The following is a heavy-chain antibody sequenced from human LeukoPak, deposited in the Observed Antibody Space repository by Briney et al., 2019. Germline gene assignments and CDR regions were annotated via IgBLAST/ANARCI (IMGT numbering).Heavy chain of an antibody. V-gene: IGHV3-49*04. CDR2: IRSKAYGGTT. J-gene: IGHJ4*02. D-gene: IGHD3-3*01. CDR3: TRGEMYYDFWSGYYSDY. CDR1: GFTFGDYA. Sequence: QTGGSLRLSCTASGFTFGDYAMSWVRQAPGKGLEWVGFIRSKAYGGTTEYAASVKGRFTISRDDSKSIAYLQMSSLKTEDTAVYYCTRGEMYYDFWSGYYSDYWGQGTLVTVSS.